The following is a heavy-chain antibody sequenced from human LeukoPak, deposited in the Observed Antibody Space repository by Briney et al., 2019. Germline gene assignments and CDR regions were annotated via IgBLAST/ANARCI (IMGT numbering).Heavy chain of an antibody. CDR1: GGSISSGDYY. J-gene: IGHJ5*02. V-gene: IGHV4-30-4*01. CDR2: IYYSGST. D-gene: IGHD2-2*01. CDR3: AREALYCSSTSCRAFDP. Sequence: SETLSLTCTVSGGSISSGDYYWSWIRQPPGKGLEWIGYIYYSGSTYYNPSLKSRVTISVDTSKNQLSLKLSSVTAADTAVYYCAREALYCSSTSCRAFDPWGQGALVTVSS.